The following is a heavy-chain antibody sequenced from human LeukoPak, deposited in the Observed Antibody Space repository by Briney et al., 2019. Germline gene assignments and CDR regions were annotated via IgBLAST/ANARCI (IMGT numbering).Heavy chain of an antibody. Sequence: VASVKVSCKASGYTFTTFGISWVRQAPGQGLEWMGWISANSGKADYAQKFQGRVTVTTDTSASTAYMELRSLRSDDTAVYYCARVGIGYYDKGGYYPYYCDSWGQGTLVTVSS. J-gene: IGHJ4*02. V-gene: IGHV1-18*01. CDR2: ISANSGKA. CDR1: GYTFTTFG. D-gene: IGHD3-22*01. CDR3: ARVGIGYYDKGGYYPYYCDS.